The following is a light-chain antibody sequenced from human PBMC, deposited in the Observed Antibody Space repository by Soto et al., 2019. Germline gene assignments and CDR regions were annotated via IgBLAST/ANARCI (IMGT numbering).Light chain of an antibody. CDR3: HQYGSAPQT. J-gene: IGKJ5*01. CDR1: QSVSGKQ. Sequence: EVVVTQSAGTLSLSPGERATLACRASQSVSGKQLAWYHQKPGQAPRPLIYASSTRATGTPDRFYGSGSGADFTLTIYRLEPEDFAVYYCHQYGSAPQTFGQGTRLEIK. V-gene: IGKV3-20*01. CDR2: ASS.